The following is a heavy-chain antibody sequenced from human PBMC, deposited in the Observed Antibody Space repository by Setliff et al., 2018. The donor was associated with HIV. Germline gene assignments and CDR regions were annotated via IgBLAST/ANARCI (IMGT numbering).Heavy chain of an antibody. CDR2: INPNSGGT. CDR1: GYTFTGYH. D-gene: IGHD3-10*01. J-gene: IGHJ6*03. CDR3: ARDRGVIDYYYYYMDV. Sequence: ASVKVSCKASGYTFTGYHMHWVRQAPGQGLEWMGWINPNSGGTNYAQKFQGRVTMTRDTSISTAYMELSRLRSDDTAVYYCARDRGVIDYYYYYMDVWGKGTTVTVSS. V-gene: IGHV1-2*02.